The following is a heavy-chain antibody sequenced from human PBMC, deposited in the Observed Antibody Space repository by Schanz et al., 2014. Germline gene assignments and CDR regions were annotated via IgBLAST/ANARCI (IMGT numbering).Heavy chain of an antibody. CDR2: ISGSGGST. Sequence: EVQLVESGGGLVKPGGSLRLSCAASGFTFSSYAMTWVRQAPGMGLEWVSAISGSGGSTYYADSVKGRFTISRDNAKNTLYLQMNTLRAEDTAVYYCARKMKLGVYGGKGHDSLDIWGQGTMVTVSS. CDR3: ARKMKLGVYGGKGHDSLDI. D-gene: IGHD4-17*01. J-gene: IGHJ3*02. V-gene: IGHV3-23*04. CDR1: GFTFSSYA.